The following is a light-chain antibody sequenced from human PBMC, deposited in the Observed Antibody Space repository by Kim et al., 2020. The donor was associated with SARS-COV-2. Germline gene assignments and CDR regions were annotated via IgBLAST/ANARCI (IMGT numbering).Light chain of an antibody. Sequence: VSPGQAASMTCSGDKLGDKYACWYQQKPGQSPVLVIYQDSKRPSGIPERFSGSNSGNTATLTISGTQAMDEADYYCQAWDSSTVVFGGGTQLTVL. CDR1: KLGDKY. V-gene: IGLV3-1*01. J-gene: IGLJ2*01. CDR2: QDS. CDR3: QAWDSSTVV.